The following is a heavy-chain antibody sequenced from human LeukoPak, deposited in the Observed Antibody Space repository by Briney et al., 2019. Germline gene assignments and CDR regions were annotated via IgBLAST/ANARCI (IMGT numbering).Heavy chain of an antibody. V-gene: IGHV5-51*01. CDR2: IYPGDSDT. Sequence: GESLKISCKGSGYSFTSYWIGWVRQMPGKGLEWMGIIYPGDSDTRYSPSFQGQVTISADKSISTAYLQWSSLKASDTAMYYCARRGIAGRAAAGFDPWGQGTLVTVSS. CDR1: GYSFTSYW. D-gene: IGHD6-13*01. CDR3: ARRGIAGRAAAGFDP. J-gene: IGHJ5*02.